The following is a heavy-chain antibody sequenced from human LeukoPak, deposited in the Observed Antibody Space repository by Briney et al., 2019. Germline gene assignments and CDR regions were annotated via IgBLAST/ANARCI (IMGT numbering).Heavy chain of an antibody. V-gene: IGHV4-59*08. D-gene: IGHD4-17*01. CDR1: GGSISSYY. CDR2: IYSSGST. Sequence: PSQTLSLSCTVSGGSISSYYSGWIRQPPGKGLEWIGYIYSSGSTNYNPSLNPSLKSRVTISVDTSKNQFSLKLSSVTAADTAVYYCARQGGTDYGDYLAYWGQGTLVTVSS. J-gene: IGHJ4*02. CDR3: ARQGGTDYGDYLAY.